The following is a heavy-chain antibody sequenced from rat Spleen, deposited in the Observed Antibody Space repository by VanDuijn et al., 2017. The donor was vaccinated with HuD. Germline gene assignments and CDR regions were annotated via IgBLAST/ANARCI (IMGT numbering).Heavy chain of an antibody. D-gene: IGHD1-12*02. J-gene: IGHJ2*01. CDR1: GFTLSDYY. CDR3: ARQFYYYDGFDY. CDR2: INYDGSST. V-gene: IGHV5-29*01. Sequence: EVQLVESGGGLVQPGRSLKLSCAASGFTLSDYYMAWVRQAPTKGLEWVATINYDGSSTYYRDPVKGRFTISREKAKNTLYLKMDSLRSEDTATYYCARQFYYYDGFDYWGQGVMVTVSS.